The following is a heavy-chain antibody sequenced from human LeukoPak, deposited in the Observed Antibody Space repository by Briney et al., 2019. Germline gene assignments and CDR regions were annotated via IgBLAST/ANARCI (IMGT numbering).Heavy chain of an antibody. V-gene: IGHV3-23*01. D-gene: IGHD1-26*01. CDR1: GFPFSSHG. J-gene: IGHJ4*02. CDR2: VSGSGAIA. Sequence: PGGSLRLSCAGSGFPFSSHGMNWVRQAPGKGLEWVSTVSGSGAIAYYTDSDKGRFTISRDNSKNTLYLQMSSLTAKDTAVYYCAKDRSIGTYYTFDSWGQGTLVTVSS. CDR3: AKDRSIGTYYTFDS.